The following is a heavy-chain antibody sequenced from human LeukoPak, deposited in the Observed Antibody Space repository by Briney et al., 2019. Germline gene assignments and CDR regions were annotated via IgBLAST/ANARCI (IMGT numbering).Heavy chain of an antibody. D-gene: IGHD4-17*01. CDR2: INQSGST. CDR1: GGSFSGYY. J-gene: IGHJ5*02. V-gene: IGHV4-34*01. Sequence: SETLSLTCAVYGGSFSGYYWSWIRQPPGKGLEWIGEINQSGSTNYNPSLKSRVTISVDTSKNQFSLKLSSVTAADTAVYYCARKSSVTTVINWFDPWGQGTLVTVSS. CDR3: ARKSSVTTVINWFDP.